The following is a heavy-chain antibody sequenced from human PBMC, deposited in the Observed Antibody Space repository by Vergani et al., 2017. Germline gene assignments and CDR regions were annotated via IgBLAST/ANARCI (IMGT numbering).Heavy chain of an antibody. CDR1: GYTFTSYD. D-gene: IGHD3-3*02. CDR2: MNPNSGKQ. Sequence: QVQLVQSGAEVKKPGASVKVSCKASGYTFTSYDINWVRQATGKGLEWMGWMNPNSGKQGYAKKFQGRVTMTRNTSISTAYMELSSLRSEDTAVYYCAGGGISVYLDGWFDPGGQGTLVTVSS. V-gene: IGHV1-8*01. J-gene: IGHJ5*02. CDR3: AGGGISVYLDGWFDP.